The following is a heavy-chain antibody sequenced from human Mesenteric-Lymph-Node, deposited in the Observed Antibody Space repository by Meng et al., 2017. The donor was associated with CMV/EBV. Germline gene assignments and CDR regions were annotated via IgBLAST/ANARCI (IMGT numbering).Heavy chain of an antibody. CDR1: GFTFSSYA. Sequence: GESLKISCAASGFTFSSYAMSWVRQAPGKGLEWVSVIYSGGSSTYYADSVKGRFTISRDNSKNTLYLQMNSLRAEDTAVYYCAKFRLGGYSYGYEDYWGQGTLVTVSS. V-gene: IGHV3-23*03. D-gene: IGHD5-18*01. CDR2: IYSGGSST. J-gene: IGHJ4*02. CDR3: AKFRLGGYSYGYEDY.